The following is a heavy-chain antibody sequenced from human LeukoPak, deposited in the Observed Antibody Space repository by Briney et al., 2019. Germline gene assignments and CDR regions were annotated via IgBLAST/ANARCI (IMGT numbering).Heavy chain of an antibody. CDR1: GFTFSSYG. CDR2: ISDSGGST. D-gene: IGHD3-22*01. J-gene: IGHJ4*02. V-gene: IGHV3-23*01. Sequence: GGSLRLSCAASGFTFSSYGMSWVRQAPGKGLEWVSAISDSGGSTYYADSVKGRFTISRDNSKNTLYLQMNSLRAEDTAVYYCAKVDSSGYQSFDYWGQGTLVTVSS. CDR3: AKVDSSGYQSFDY.